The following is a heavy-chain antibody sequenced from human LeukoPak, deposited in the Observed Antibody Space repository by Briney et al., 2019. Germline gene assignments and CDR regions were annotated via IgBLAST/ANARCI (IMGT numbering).Heavy chain of an antibody. Sequence: SETLSLTCAVYGGSFSGYYWSWIRQPPGKGLEWIGEINHSGSTNYNPSLKSRVTISVDTSKNQFSLKLSSVTTADTAVYYCARERYYYGSGSYYNKDIDYWGQGTLVTVSS. V-gene: IGHV4-34*01. D-gene: IGHD3-10*01. CDR3: ARERYYYGSGSYYNKDIDY. J-gene: IGHJ4*02. CDR1: GGSFSGYY. CDR2: INHSGST.